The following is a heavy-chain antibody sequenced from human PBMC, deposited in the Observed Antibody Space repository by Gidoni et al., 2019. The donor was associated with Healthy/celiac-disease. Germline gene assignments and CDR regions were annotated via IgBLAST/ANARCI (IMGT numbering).Heavy chain of an antibody. CDR2: IWYDGSNK. CDR3: AREMGYHWFDP. CDR1: GFTFSSYG. J-gene: IGHJ5*02. D-gene: IGHD6-13*01. Sequence: VQLVASGGGVVPPGRSLRPSCAASGFTFSSYGMHWVRQAPGKGLEWVAVIWYDGSNKYYADSVKGRFTIARDNSKNTLYLQMNSLRAEDTAVYYCAREMGYHWFDPWGQGTLVTVSS. V-gene: IGHV3-33*01.